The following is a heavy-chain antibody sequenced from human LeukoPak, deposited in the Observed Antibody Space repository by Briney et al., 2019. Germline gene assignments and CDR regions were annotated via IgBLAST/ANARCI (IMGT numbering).Heavy chain of an antibody. CDR2: INPNNGGT. Sequence: ASVKVSCKASGYTFTGHYMHWVRQAPGQGLEWMGWINPNNGGTNYAQKFQGRVTMTRDTSISTAYMELSRLRSDDTAVYYCARGYALYSGRYIDFDYWGQGTLVPVSS. V-gene: IGHV1-2*02. CDR1: GYTFTGHY. D-gene: IGHD1-26*01. J-gene: IGHJ4*02. CDR3: ARGYALYSGRYIDFDY.